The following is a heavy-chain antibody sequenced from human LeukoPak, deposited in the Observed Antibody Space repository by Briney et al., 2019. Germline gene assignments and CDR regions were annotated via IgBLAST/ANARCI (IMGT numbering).Heavy chain of an antibody. D-gene: IGHD6-19*01. Sequence: GSLRLSCAASGFTFSSYSMNWVRQAPGKGLEWVSSISSSSYIYYADSVKGRFTISRDNAKNSLYLQMNSLRAEDTAVYYCARGGRWLASYYFDYWGQGTLVTVSS. CDR3: ARGGRWLASYYFDY. J-gene: IGHJ4*02. CDR1: GFTFSSYS. CDR2: ISSSSYI. V-gene: IGHV3-21*01.